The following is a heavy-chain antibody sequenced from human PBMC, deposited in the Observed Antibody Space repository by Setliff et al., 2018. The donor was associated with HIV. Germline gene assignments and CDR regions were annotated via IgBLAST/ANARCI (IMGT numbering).Heavy chain of an antibody. CDR3: ARCYYDSSGPTDAFDI. D-gene: IGHD3-22*01. J-gene: IGHJ3*02. V-gene: IGHV1-46*01. CDR1: GSTFTSYY. Sequence: ASVKVSCKASGSTFTSYYLHWVRQAPGQGLEWMGMINPSGGSASYAQKFQGRVTMSRDTSRSTVYMELSSLRSEDTAVYYCARCYYDSSGPTDAFDIWGQGTVVTVSS. CDR2: INPSGGSA.